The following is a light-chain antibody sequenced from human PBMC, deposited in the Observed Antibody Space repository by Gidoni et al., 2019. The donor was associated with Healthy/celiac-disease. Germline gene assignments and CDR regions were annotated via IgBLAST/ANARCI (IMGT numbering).Light chain of an antibody. V-gene: IGKV3-11*01. CDR2: DAS. CDR1: QSVISY. CDR3: QQRSNWPMCS. J-gene: IGKJ2*04. Sequence: EIVMTQSPATLSLSPGERATLSCSASQSVISYLAWYQQKPGQAPRLLIYDASNRPTGIPARFSGSGSGTDFTLTISSLVPEDFSVYYCQQRSNWPMCSFGQGTKLEIK.